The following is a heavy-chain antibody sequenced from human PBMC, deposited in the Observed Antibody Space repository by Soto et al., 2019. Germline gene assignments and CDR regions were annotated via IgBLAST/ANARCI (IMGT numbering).Heavy chain of an antibody. CDR3: ARGLSSSCFFDY. CDR2: INHSGST. Sequence: SETLSLTCAVYGGSFSGYYWSWIRQPPGKGLEWIGEINHSGSTNHNPSLKSRVTISVDTSKNQFSLKLSSVTAADTAVYYCARGLSSSCFFDYWGQGTLVTVSS. V-gene: IGHV4-34*01. J-gene: IGHJ4*02. CDR1: GGSFSGYY. D-gene: IGHD6-13*01.